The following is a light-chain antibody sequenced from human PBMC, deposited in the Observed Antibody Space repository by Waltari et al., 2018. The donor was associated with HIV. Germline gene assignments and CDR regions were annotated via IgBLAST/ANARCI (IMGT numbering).Light chain of an antibody. CDR1: RSNIGSNY. J-gene: IGLJ3*02. CDR3: AAWDDSLSGPV. V-gene: IGLV1-47*01. Sequence: QSVLTQPPSASGTPGQRVTISCSGSRSNIGSNYVYWYQQLPGTAPKLLIYRSNQRPSGVPDRFSGSKSGTSASLAISGLRSEDEADYYCAAWDDSLSGPVFGGGTKLTVL. CDR2: RSN.